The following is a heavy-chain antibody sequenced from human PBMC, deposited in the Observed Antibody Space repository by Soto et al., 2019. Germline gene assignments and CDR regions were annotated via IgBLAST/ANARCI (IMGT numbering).Heavy chain of an antibody. CDR3: ATGLEGGAAAGTPFDY. D-gene: IGHD6-13*01. Sequence: ASVKVSCKVSGYTLTELSMHWVRQAPGKGLAWMGGFDPEDGETIYAQKFQGRVTMTEDTSTETAYMELSSLRSEDTAVYSCATGLEGGAAAGTPFDYWGQGTLVTVSS. CDR2: FDPEDGET. J-gene: IGHJ4*02. V-gene: IGHV1-24*01. CDR1: GYTLTELS.